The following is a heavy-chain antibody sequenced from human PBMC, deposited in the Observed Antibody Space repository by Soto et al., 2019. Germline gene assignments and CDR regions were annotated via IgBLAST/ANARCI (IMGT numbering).Heavy chain of an antibody. CDR1: GYTFTGYY. CDR3: ARDLCTVPPHLMDV. J-gene: IGHJ6*02. CDR2: INPNSGGT. V-gene: IGHV1-2*02. Sequence: ASVKVSCKASGYTFTGYYMHWVRQAPGQGLEWMGWINPNSGGTNYAQKFQGRVTMTRDTSISTAYMELSRLRSDDTAVYYCARDLCTVPPHLMDVWGQGTTVIVS. D-gene: IGHD4-17*01.